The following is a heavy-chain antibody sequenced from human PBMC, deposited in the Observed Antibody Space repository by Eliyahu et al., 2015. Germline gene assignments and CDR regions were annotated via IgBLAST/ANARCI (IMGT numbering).Heavy chain of an antibody. CDR3: ARDPFYYDERSGFDP. CDR1: XXSINSGLYY. D-gene: IGHD3-22*01. V-gene: IGHV4-61*02. Sequence: QVQLQESGPGLVKPSQTLSLTCTVXXXSINSGLYYXSXXRQPAGKGLEWXGRIXTSGSTHYNPSLKSRVTISVDTSKNQFSLKLSSVTAADTAVYYCARDPFYYDERSGFDPWGQGTLVTVSS. CDR2: IXTSGST. J-gene: IGHJ5*02.